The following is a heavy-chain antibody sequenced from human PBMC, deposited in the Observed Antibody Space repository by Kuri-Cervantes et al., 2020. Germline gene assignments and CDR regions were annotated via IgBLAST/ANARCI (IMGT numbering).Heavy chain of an antibody. D-gene: IGHD6-13*01. CDR3: ARAQYSSSWYFIHYYYGMDV. J-gene: IGHJ6*02. CDR2: INTNTGNP. CDR1: GYTFTSYA. V-gene: IGHV7-4-1*01. Sequence: ASVKVSCKASGYTFTSYAMNWVRQAPGQGLEWMGWINTNTGNPTYAQGFTGRFVFSLDTSVSTAYLQICSLKAEDTAVYYCARAQYSSSWYFIHYYYGMDVWGQGTTVTVSS.